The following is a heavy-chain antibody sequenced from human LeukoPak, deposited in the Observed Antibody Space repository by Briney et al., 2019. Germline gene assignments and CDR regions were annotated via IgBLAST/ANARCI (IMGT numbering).Heavy chain of an antibody. CDR3: ASSGSYRFDY. D-gene: IGHD1-26*01. J-gene: IGHJ4*02. Sequence: GGSLRLSCAASGFTFSSYSMNWVRQAPGKGLEWVPHITASGTAMFYADSVKGRFTISRDNAKNSLYLQMNSLRDEDTAVYYCASSGSYRFDYWGQGTLVTVSS. CDR2: ITASGTAM. CDR1: GFTFSSYS. V-gene: IGHV3-48*02.